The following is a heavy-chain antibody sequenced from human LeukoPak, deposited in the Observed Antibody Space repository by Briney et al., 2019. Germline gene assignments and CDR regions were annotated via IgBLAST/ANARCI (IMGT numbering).Heavy chain of an antibody. CDR3: ASSGSYRFDY. D-gene: IGHD1-26*01. J-gene: IGHJ4*02. Sequence: GGSLRLSCAASGFTFSSYSMNWVRQAPGKGLEWVPHITASGTAMFYADSVKGRFTISRDNAKNSLYLQMNSLRDEDTAVYYCASSGSYRFDYWGQGTLVTVSS. CDR2: ITASGTAM. CDR1: GFTFSSYS. V-gene: IGHV3-48*02.